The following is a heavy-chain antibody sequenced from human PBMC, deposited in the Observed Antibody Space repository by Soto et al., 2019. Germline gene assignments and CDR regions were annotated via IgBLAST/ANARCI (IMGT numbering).Heavy chain of an antibody. Sequence: EVQLVESGGGLVQPGGSLRLSCAASGFTVSSNYMSWVRQAPGKGLEWVSVIYSGGSTYYAESVKCRFTISRHNSKNTLYLQMNSLRAEDTAVYYCARNKLKVAYYYYYMDVWGKGTTVTVSS. D-gene: IGHD2-15*01. J-gene: IGHJ6*03. CDR2: IYSGGST. CDR1: GFTVSSNY. V-gene: IGHV3-53*04. CDR3: ARNKLKVAYYYYYMDV.